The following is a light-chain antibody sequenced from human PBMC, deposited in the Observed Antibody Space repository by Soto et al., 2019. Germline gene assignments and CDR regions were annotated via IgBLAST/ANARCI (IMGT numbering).Light chain of an antibody. CDR1: QSVSTT. J-gene: IGKJ2*01. Sequence: EIVLTQSLATLSVSPGESATLSCWATQSVSTTLAWYQQKPGQAPRLLIYGASTRAPGVPARFSGSGFGTTFTLTISSLQSEDFAVYYCQQYNDWRMYTFGQGTKLEI. CDR3: QQYNDWRMYT. V-gene: IGKV3-15*01. CDR2: GAS.